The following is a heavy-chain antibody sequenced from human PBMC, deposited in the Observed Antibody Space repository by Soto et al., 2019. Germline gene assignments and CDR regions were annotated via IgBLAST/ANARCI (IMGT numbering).Heavy chain of an antibody. V-gene: IGHV3-30*18. CDR1: GFTFSSYG. CDR3: AKDEGEFSGYDSRRAVAGIDY. D-gene: IGHD5-12*01. J-gene: IGHJ4*02. CDR2: ISYDGSNK. Sequence: GGSLRLSCAASGFTFSSYGMHWVCQAPGKGLEWVAVISYDGSNKYYADSVKGRFTISRDNSKNTLYLQMNSLRAEDTAVYYCAKDEGEFSGYDSRRAVAGIDYWGQGTLVTVSS.